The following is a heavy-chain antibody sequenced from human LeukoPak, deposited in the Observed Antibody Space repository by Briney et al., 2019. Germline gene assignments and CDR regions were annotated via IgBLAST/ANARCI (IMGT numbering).Heavy chain of an antibody. V-gene: IGHV5-51*01. Sequence: GESLKVSCKGSGYSFINYWIGWVRQMPGKGLEWMGIIYPGDSDVRYSPSFQGQVIMSADKSISTAYLQWSSLTASDTAMYDCARHDYYDSSGYYVDYWGQGTLVTVSS. J-gene: IGHJ4*02. CDR1: GYSFINYW. CDR2: IYPGDSDV. D-gene: IGHD3-22*01. CDR3: ARHDYYDSSGYYVDY.